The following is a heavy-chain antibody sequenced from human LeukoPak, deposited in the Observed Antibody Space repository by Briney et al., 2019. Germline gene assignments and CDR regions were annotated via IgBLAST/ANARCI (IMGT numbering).Heavy chain of an antibody. CDR1: GYIFTSYD. CDR3: TRGPPNWGYDF. D-gene: IGHD3/OR15-3a*01. Sequence: ASVTVSCTASGYIFTSYDINWVRQATGQRLEWLGWMSPNSGNTGYAQKFQGRVTMTRSTALSTAYMELSSLKSDDTAVYYCTRGPPNWGYDFWGQGTLVAVSS. V-gene: IGHV1-8*01. J-gene: IGHJ4*02. CDR2: MSPNSGNT.